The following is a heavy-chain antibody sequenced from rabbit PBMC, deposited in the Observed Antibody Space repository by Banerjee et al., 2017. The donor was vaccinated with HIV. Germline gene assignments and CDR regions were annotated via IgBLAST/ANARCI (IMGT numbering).Heavy chain of an antibody. CDR1: GFDLSSSYW. J-gene: IGHJ4*01. V-gene: IGHV1S45*01. D-gene: IGHD6-1*01. Sequence: QEQLEESGGGLVKPEGSLTLTCKASGFDLSSSYWICWVRQAPGKGLEWIGCIYNGNSVSTVYASWAKGRFTISKTSSATVTLQMTSLTAADTATYFCTREDGAGYGNFNLWGPGTLVTVS. CDR3: TREDGAGYGNFNL. CDR2: IYNGNSVST.